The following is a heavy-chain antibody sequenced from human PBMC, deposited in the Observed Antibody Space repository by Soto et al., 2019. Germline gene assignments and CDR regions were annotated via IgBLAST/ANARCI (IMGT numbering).Heavy chain of an antibody. V-gene: IGHV4-59*01. CDR3: ARTLYGSGSFLIYYYYGMDV. J-gene: IGHJ6*02. Sequence: SETLSLTCTVSGGSISSYSWSWIRQPPGKGLEWIGYIYYSGGTNYNPSLKSRVTISVDTSKNQFSLKLSSVTAADTAVYYCARTLYGSGSFLIYYYYGMDVWGQGTTVTVSS. CDR2: IYYSGGT. D-gene: IGHD3-10*01. CDR1: GGSISSYS.